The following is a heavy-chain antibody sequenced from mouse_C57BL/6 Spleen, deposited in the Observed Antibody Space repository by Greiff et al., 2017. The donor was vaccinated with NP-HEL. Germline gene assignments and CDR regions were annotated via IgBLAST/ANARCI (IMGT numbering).Heavy chain of an antibody. CDR3: ARRGGPYYFDY. V-gene: IGHV1-81*01. J-gene: IGHJ2*01. CDR2: IYPRSGNT. CDR1: GYTFTSYG. Sequence: VQLQQSGAELAGPGASVKLSCKASGYTFTSYGISWVKQRTGQGLEWIGEIYPRSGNTYYNEKFKGKATLTADKSSSTAYMELRSLTSEDSAVYFCARRGGPYYFDYWGQGTTLTVSS. D-gene: IGHD1-1*02.